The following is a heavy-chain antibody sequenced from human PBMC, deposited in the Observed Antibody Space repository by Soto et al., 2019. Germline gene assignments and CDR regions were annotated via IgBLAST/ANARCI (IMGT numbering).Heavy chain of an antibody. Sequence: GGSLRLSCAASGFPFSSYGMHWVRQAPGKGLEWVAVISYDGSSKYYADSVKGRFSGSRDNSKNTVYLQMNSLRTEDTAVYYCAKVAQGDPLISDYGMDVWGQGTTVTVSS. D-gene: IGHD2-21*02. CDR2: ISYDGSSK. V-gene: IGHV3-30*18. CDR1: GFPFSSYG. CDR3: AKVAQGDPLISDYGMDV. J-gene: IGHJ6*02.